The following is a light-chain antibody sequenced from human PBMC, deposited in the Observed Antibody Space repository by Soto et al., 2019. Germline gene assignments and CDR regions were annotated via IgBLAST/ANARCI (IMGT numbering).Light chain of an antibody. Sequence: QSALTQPASVSGSPGQSITISCTGTSSDVGGYNYVSWYQQHPGKVPKLMIYEVSNRPSGVSNRFSGSKSGNTASLTISGLQAEDEADYYCSSYTSSSTWVLGGGTQLTVL. CDR3: SSYTSSSTWV. CDR2: EVS. V-gene: IGLV2-14*01. J-gene: IGLJ3*02. CDR1: SSDVGGYNY.